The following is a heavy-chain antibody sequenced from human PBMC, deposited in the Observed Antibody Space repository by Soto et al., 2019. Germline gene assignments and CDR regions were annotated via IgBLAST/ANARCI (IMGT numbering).Heavy chain of an antibody. CDR2: INPHSGGT. V-gene: IGHV1-2*02. Sequence: QVQLVQSGAEVKKPGASVKVSCKTSGYTFTGYYIYSVRQAPGQGLEWMVLINPHSGGTDSSQKFQGRVTMTRDTSISTAYMELSRLRADDTAVYYCAGTSCSSTTCPTTYWGQGTLVTVSS. CDR3: AGTSCSSTTCPTTY. CDR1: GYTFTGYY. J-gene: IGHJ4*02. D-gene: IGHD2-2*01.